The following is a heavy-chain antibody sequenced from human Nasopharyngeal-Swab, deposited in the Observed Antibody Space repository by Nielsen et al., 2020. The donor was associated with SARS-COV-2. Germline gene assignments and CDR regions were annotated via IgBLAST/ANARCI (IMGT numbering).Heavy chain of an antibody. Sequence: SVKVSCKASGGTFRSYAISWVRQAPGQGLEWMGGIIPIFGTANYAQKFQGRVTITADKSTSTAYMELSSLRSEDTAVYYCAREGDIVVVPAAGGYYGMDVWGQGTTVTVSS. V-gene: IGHV1-69*06. J-gene: IGHJ6*02. CDR2: IIPIFGTA. CDR1: GGTFRSYA. D-gene: IGHD2-2*01. CDR3: AREGDIVVVPAAGGYYGMDV.